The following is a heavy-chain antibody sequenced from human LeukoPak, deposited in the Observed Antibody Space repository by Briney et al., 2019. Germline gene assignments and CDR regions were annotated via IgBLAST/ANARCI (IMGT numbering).Heavy chain of an antibody. Sequence: SETLSLTCAVYGGSFSGYYWSWIRQPPGKGLEWIGEINHSGSTNYNPSLKSRVTISVDTSKNKFSLKLSSETAADTAVYYCARMGRQWLVPGSGFFDYWGQGTLVTVSS. CDR1: GGSFSGYY. J-gene: IGHJ4*02. CDR3: ARMGRQWLVPGSGFFDY. D-gene: IGHD6-19*01. CDR2: INHSGST. V-gene: IGHV4-34*01.